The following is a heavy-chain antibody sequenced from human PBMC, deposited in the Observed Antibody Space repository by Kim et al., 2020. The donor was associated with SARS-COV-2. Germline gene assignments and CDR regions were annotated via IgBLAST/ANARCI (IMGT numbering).Heavy chain of an antibody. CDR1: GLTFSSYA. Sequence: GGSLRLSCSASGLTFSSYAMHWVRQAPGKGLEYVSAISSNGGSTYYADSVKGRFTISRDNSKNTLYLQMSSLRAEDTAVYYCVTAYDYVWGSYPPDYWGQGTLVTVSS. CDR2: ISSNGGST. CDR3: VTAYDYVWGSYPPDY. J-gene: IGHJ4*02. V-gene: IGHV3-64D*06. D-gene: IGHD3-16*02.